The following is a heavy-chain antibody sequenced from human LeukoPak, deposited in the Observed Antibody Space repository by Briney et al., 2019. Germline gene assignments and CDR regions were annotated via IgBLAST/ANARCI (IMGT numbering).Heavy chain of an antibody. V-gene: IGHV3-23*01. CDR3: AMTSCGGDCYNAFDI. CDR2: ISGSGGST. CDR1: GFTFSSYA. Sequence: PGGSLRLSCAASGFTFSSYAMSWVRKAPGKGLEGVSAISGSGGSTYYADSVKGRFTISRDNSKNTLYLQMNSLRAEDTAVYYCAMTSCGGDCYNAFDIWGQGTMVTVSS. D-gene: IGHD2-21*02. J-gene: IGHJ3*02.